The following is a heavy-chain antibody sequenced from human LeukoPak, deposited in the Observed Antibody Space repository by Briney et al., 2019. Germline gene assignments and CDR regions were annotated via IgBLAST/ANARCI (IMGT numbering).Heavy chain of an antibody. CDR2: ISYDGKKS. V-gene: IGHV3-30*04. D-gene: IGHD3-16*02. Sequence: GGSLRLSCAASGSSFNSYDMHWVRQAPGKGLEWVAVISYDGKKSYYADSVKGRFTISRDNAKNSLYLQMNSLRAEDTAVYYCARDTSPRGGSYRYFDYWGQGTLVTVSS. CDR3: ARDTSPRGGSYRYFDY. J-gene: IGHJ4*02. CDR1: GSSFNSYD.